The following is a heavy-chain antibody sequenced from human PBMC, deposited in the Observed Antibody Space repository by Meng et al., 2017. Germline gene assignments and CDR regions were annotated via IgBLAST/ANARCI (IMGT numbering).Heavy chain of an antibody. CDR2: IKSKTDGGTT. CDR3: TTPMTTVVTPRLQNAFDI. Sequence: LSLTCAASGFTFSNAWMSWVRQAPGKGLEWVGRIKSKTDGGTTDYAAPVKGRFTISRDDSKNTLYLQMNSLKTEDTAVYYCTTPMTTVVTPRLQNAFDIWGQGTMVTVSS. J-gene: IGHJ3*02. V-gene: IGHV3-15*01. D-gene: IGHD4-23*01. CDR1: GFTFSNAW.